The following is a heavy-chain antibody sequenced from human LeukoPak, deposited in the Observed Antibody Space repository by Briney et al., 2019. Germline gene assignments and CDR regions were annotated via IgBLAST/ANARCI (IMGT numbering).Heavy chain of an antibody. J-gene: IGHJ4*02. D-gene: IGHD3-22*01. V-gene: IGHV3-23*01. CDR1: GFTFSSYA. Sequence: GGSLRLSCAASGFTFSSYAMSWVRQAPGKGLEWVSAISGSGGSTYYADSVKGRFTISRDNSKNTLYLQMNSLRAEDTAVYYCAKQVYDSSGYYPFDYWGQGTLVTVSS. CDR3: AKQVYDSSGYYPFDY. CDR2: ISGSGGST.